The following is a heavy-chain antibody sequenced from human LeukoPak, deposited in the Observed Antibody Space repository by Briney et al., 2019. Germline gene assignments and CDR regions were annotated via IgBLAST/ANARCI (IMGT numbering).Heavy chain of an antibody. CDR2: IIPIFGTA. Sequence: SVKVSCKASGGTFSSYAISWVRQAPGQGLEWMGGIIPIFGTANYAQKFQGRVTITADESTSTAYMELSSLRSEDTAVYYCARDLGSSSAADYFDYWGQGTLVSVSS. D-gene: IGHD6-6*01. V-gene: IGHV1-69*13. CDR1: GGTFSSYA. CDR3: ARDLGSSSAADYFDY. J-gene: IGHJ4*02.